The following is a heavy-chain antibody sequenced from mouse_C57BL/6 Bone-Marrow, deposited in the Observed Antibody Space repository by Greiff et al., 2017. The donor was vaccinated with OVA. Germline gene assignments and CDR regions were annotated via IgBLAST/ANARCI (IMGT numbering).Heavy chain of an antibody. J-gene: IGHJ2*01. D-gene: IGHD1-1*01. CDR3: ARHETTVVAKVYFDY. V-gene: IGHV5-6*02. Sequence: EVMLVESGGDLVKPGGSLKLSCAASGFTFSSYGMSWVRQTPDQRLEWVATISSGGSYTYYPSSVKGRFTISRDNAKNTLYLQMSSLKSEDTAMYYCARHETTVVAKVYFDYWGQGTTLTVSS. CDR1: GFTFSSYG. CDR2: ISSGGSYT.